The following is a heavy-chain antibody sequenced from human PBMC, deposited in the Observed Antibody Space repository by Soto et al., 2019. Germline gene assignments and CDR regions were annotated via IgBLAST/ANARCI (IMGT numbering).Heavy chain of an antibody. CDR1: GYTFTGYY. CDR3: AKGGAIVAAGTRVYLYNAMDV. Sequence: ASVKVSCKASGYTFTGYYVHWVRQAPGQGLEWMGWINPNSGDTYLAQRFQGRVTMNRDTYIGTAYMELRGLTSDDTAEYYCAKGGAIVAAGTRVYLYNAMDVWGQGTTVTV. J-gene: IGHJ6*02. D-gene: IGHD1-26*01. CDR2: INPNSGDT. V-gene: IGHV1-2*02.